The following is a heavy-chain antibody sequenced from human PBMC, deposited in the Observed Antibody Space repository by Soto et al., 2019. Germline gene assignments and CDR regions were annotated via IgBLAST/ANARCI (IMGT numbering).Heavy chain of an antibody. D-gene: IGHD1-1*01. CDR1: GYTFTDYY. J-gene: IGHJ3*02. CDR2: INPNSGDT. Sequence: QVHLVQSGAEVKKRGASVKVSCKASGYTFTDYYLNWVRQAPGQGLVWMGWINPNSGDTSYAQVFQGRVTMTRDTSTSTVYMEVSSLRSDDTAMFYCARIGRTSAFDMWGQGTLVTVSS. CDR3: ARIGRTSAFDM. V-gene: IGHV1-2*02.